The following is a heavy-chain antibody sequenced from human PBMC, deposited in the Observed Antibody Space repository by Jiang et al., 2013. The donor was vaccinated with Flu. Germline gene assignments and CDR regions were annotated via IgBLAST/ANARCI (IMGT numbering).Heavy chain of an antibody. CDR3: ARDWPLGSSWGNWFDP. D-gene: IGHD6-13*01. V-gene: IGHV3-33*05. CDR2: ISYDESNK. Sequence: SGGGVVQPGRSLRLSCAASGFSFSSYGMHWVRQAPGKGLEWVAVISYDESNKHYADSVKGRFTISRDNSKNTLYLQMNSLRAEDTAVYYCARDWPLGSSWGNWFDPWGQGTLVTVSS. CDR1: GFSFSSYG. J-gene: IGHJ5*02.